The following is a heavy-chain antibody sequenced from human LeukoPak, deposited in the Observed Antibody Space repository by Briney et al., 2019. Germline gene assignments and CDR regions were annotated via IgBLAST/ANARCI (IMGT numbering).Heavy chain of an antibody. J-gene: IGHJ3*02. CDR3: ARGSPITGAFAI. CDR1: GYTFTSDG. D-gene: IGHD1-20*01. Sequence: ASVKVSCKASGYTFTSDGISWVRQAPGQGLEWMGWISAYNGNTNYTQKLQGRVTMTTDTSTTTAYMELRSLRSADTAVYSCARGSPITGAFAIWGQGTMVTVSS. CDR2: ISAYNGNT. V-gene: IGHV1-18*01.